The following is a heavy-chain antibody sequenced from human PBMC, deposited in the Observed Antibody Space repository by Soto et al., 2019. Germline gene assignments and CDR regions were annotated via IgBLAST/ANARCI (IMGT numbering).Heavy chain of an antibody. D-gene: IGHD4-17*01. CDR2: IWYDGSNK. J-gene: IGHJ6*02. V-gene: IGHV3-33*01. Sequence: QVQLVESGGGVVQPGRSLRLSCAASGFTFSSYGMHWVRQAPGKGLEWVAVIWYDGSNKYYADSVKGRFTISRDNSKNXLXXQMNSLRAEDTAVYYCARDRYGDYGTNYYYYGMDVWGQGTTVTVSS. CDR3: ARDRYGDYGTNYYYYGMDV. CDR1: GFTFSSYG.